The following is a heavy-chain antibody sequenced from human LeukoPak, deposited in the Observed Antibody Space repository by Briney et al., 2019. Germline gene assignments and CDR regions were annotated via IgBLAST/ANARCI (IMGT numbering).Heavy chain of an antibody. Sequence: KPSETLSPTCSVSGGSISSYYWSWIRQPAGKGREWIGRIYTTGNTDYNPSLKSRVTMSVDTSKNQFSLNLSSVTAADTAVYYCARDARGWSGFDYWGQGTLVTVSS. CDR3: ARDARGWSGFDY. CDR1: GGSISSYY. CDR2: IYTTGNT. V-gene: IGHV4-4*07. D-gene: IGHD3-3*01. J-gene: IGHJ4*02.